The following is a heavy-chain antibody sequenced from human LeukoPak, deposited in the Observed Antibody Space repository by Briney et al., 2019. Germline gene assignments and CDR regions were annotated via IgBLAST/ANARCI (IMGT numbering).Heavy chain of an antibody. Sequence: GGSLRLSCAASGFTVSSNYMSRVRQAPGKGLEWVSVIYSGGSTYYADSVKGRFTISRDNSKNTLYLQMNSLRAEDTAVYYCARDRYDSSGYHWAYWGQGTLVTVSS. V-gene: IGHV3-66*01. J-gene: IGHJ4*02. CDR3: ARDRYDSSGYHWAY. D-gene: IGHD3-22*01. CDR2: IYSGGST. CDR1: GFTVSSNY.